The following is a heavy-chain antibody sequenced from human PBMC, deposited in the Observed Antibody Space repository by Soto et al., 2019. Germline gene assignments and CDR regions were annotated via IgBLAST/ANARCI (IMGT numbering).Heavy chain of an antibody. Sequence: ASVKVSCKASEYTLMKYYMHWVRPAPGQGLEWMGIITTSGGSTTYAQKFQGRVTMTRDLSTSTVYMELSSLRSEDTAVYYCARDRDIVGQFDPWGQGTLVTVSS. CDR2: ITTSGGST. CDR1: EYTLMKYY. V-gene: IGHV1-46*01. D-gene: IGHD2-21*01. J-gene: IGHJ5*02. CDR3: ARDRDIVGQFDP.